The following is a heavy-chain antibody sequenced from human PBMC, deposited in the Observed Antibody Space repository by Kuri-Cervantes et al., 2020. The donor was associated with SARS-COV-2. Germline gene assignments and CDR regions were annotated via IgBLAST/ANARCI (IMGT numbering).Heavy chain of an antibody. V-gene: IGHV3-30*04. J-gene: IGHJ4*02. CDR1: EFTFRNYA. D-gene: IGHD2-21*01. CDR3: AKERGGVQDF. CDR2: ISHDGKNK. Sequence: GESLKISCAASEFTFRNYAMHWVRQAPGKGLEWVAVISHDGKNKKCIASGKGRFTISRDNSQNTLYLHMKSLRSEDTAMYYCAKERGGVQDFWGQGTLVTVSS.